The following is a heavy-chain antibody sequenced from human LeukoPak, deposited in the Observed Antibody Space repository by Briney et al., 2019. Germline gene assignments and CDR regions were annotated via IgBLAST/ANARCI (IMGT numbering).Heavy chain of an antibody. Sequence: SETLSLTCAVYGGSFSGYYWSWIRQPPGKGLEWIGEINHSGSTNYNPSLKSRVTISVDTSKNQFFLKLSSVTAADTAVYYCARGRYSYGYRYYYYGMDVWGQGTTVTVSS. D-gene: IGHD5-18*01. J-gene: IGHJ6*02. V-gene: IGHV4-34*01. CDR1: GGSFSGYY. CDR2: INHSGST. CDR3: ARGRYSYGYRYYYYGMDV.